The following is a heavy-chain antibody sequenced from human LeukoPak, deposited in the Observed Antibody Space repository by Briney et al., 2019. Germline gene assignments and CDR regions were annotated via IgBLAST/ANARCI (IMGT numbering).Heavy chain of an antibody. D-gene: IGHD3-10*01. CDR3: ATDSYGSGSYLTSFDY. Sequence: GASVKVSCKASGYTFTSYYMHWVRQAPGQGLEWMGGFDPEDGETIYAQKFQGRVTMTEDTSTDTAYMELSSLRSEDTAVYYCATDSYGSGSYLTSFDYWGQGTLVTVSS. CDR2: FDPEDGET. CDR1: GYTFTSYY. J-gene: IGHJ4*02. V-gene: IGHV1-24*01.